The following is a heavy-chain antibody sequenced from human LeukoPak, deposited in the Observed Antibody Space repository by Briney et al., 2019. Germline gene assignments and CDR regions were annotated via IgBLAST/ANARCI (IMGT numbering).Heavy chain of an antibody. V-gene: IGHV3-48*03. J-gene: IGHJ6*02. CDR2: ISSSGSNI. CDR1: GFTFSSYE. CDR3: ARPFYYDNNGGEGMDV. D-gene: IGHD3-22*01. Sequence: GGSLRLSCAASGFTFSSYEMNWVRQAPGKGLKWVSYISSSGSNIYYADSVKGRFTVSRDNAKNSLYLQMNSLRAEDTAVYYCARPFYYDNNGGEGMDVWGQGTTVTVSS.